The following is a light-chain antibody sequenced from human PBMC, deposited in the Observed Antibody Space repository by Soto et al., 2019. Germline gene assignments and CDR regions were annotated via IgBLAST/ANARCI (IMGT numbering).Light chain of an antibody. V-gene: IGLV6-57*01. Sequence: NFMLTQPHSVSASPGKTVTISCTRSSGSIASNYVQWYQQRPGSSPTTVIYEDNQRPSGVPDRFSGSIDSSFNSASLTISGLKTEDEADYYCQSYDSSNQVFGGGTKLTVL. CDR1: SGSIASNY. J-gene: IGLJ3*02. CDR2: EDN. CDR3: QSYDSSNQV.